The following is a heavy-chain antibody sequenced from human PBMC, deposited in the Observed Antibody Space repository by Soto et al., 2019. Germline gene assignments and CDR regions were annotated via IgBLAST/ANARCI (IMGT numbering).Heavy chain of an antibody. CDR2: ISGRGGST. J-gene: IGHJ5*02. Sequence: EVQLLESGGGLVQPGGSLRLSCAASGFTFSSYAMSWVRQAPGKGREWVSAISGRGGSTYYANSVKGRFTLPRDNSKNTLYLQMNSLRAEDTAVYYCAKVFWQWLENNWFDPWGQGTLVTVSS. V-gene: IGHV3-23*01. CDR3: AKVFWQWLENNWFDP. CDR1: GFTFSSYA. D-gene: IGHD6-19*01.